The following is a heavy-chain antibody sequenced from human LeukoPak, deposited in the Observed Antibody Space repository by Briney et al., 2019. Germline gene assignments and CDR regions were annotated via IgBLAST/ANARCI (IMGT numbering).Heavy chain of an antibody. CDR2: IWYDGCDN. CDR3: ARGGYLRSCNYYDDY. Sequence: GGSLRLSCLACGFTFRTYDLHWLRQAPGRGVAWVAVIWYDGCDNFYADSLQGRFTVSRNNFQKPFFLQLNSLRAEDTAVYSCARGGYLRSCNYYDDYWGQGTLVTVSS. D-gene: IGHD3-16*01. V-gene: IGHV3-33*01. J-gene: IGHJ4*02. CDR1: GFTFRTYD.